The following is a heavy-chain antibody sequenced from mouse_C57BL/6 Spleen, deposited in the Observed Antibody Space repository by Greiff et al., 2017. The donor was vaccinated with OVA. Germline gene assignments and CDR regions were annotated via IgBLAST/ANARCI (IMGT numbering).Heavy chain of an antibody. Sequence: VQLKQPGAELVKPGASVKLSCKASGYTFTSYWMHWVKQRPGQGLEWIGMIHPNSGSTNYNEKFKSKATLTVDKSSSTAYMQLSSLTSEDSAVYYCASLTTVVATDYWGQGTTLTVSS. J-gene: IGHJ2*01. D-gene: IGHD1-1*01. CDR3: ASLTTVVATDY. CDR1: GYTFTSYW. V-gene: IGHV1-64*01. CDR2: IHPNSGST.